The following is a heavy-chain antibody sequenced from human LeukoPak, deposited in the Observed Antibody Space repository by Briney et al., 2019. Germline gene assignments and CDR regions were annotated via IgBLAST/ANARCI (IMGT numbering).Heavy chain of an antibody. D-gene: IGHD2-2*01. CDR3: AKDLSITRDYFHY. J-gene: IGHJ4*02. Sequence: GASLRLSCAASGFTFSSYAMSWVRQAPGKGLEWVSAISGSGGSTYYADSVKGRFTISRDNSKNTLYLQMNSLRAEDTAVYYCAKDLSITRDYFHYWGQGTLVTVSS. CDR2: ISGSGGST. V-gene: IGHV3-23*01. CDR1: GFTFSSYA.